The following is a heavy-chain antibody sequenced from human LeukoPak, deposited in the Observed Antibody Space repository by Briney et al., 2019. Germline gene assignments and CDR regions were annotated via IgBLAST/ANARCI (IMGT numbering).Heavy chain of an antibody. J-gene: IGHJ4*02. CDR2: ISSDGSAT. D-gene: IGHD5-24*01. CDR3: ARGYKYAFDN. V-gene: IGHV3-74*01. CDR1: GCTFNTYW. Sequence: GGSLTLSCAASGCTFNTYWIHWVRQAPGKGLVWVSRISSDGSATAYADSVQGRLTITRDKANNKLYLQMHSLRADDTAECYCARGYKYAFDNGGQGTLVTVSS.